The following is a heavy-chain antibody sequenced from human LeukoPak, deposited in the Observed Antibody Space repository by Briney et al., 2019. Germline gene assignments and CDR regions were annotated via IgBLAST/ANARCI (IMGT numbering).Heavy chain of an antibody. CDR1: GFTFSSYE. CDR2: ISGSGGST. D-gene: IGHD5-18*01. Sequence: SGGSLRLSCAASGFTFSSYEMSWVRQAPGKGLEWVSAISGSGGSTYYADSVKGRFTISRDNSKNTLYLQMNSLRAEDTAVYYCAKGGYSYGLYYFDYWGQGTLVTVSS. CDR3: AKGGYSYGLYYFDY. J-gene: IGHJ4*02. V-gene: IGHV3-23*01.